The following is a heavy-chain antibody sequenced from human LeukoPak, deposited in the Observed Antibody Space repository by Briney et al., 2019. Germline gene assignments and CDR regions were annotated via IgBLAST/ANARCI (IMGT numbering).Heavy chain of an antibody. D-gene: IGHD5-12*01. Sequence: SETLSLTCTVSGYSISSGYYWGWIRQPPGKGLECIGSIYHSGSTYYNPSLKSRVTISVDTSKNQFSLKLSSGTAADTAVYYCAIGRSGYDAAGFDYWGQGTLVTVSS. CDR1: GYSISSGYY. CDR2: IYHSGST. CDR3: AIGRSGYDAAGFDY. J-gene: IGHJ4*02. V-gene: IGHV4-38-2*02.